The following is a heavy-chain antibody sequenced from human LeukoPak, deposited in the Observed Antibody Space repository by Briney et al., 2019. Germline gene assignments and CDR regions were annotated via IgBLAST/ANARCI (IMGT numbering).Heavy chain of an antibody. CDR2: INSDGSST. Sequence: GGSLRLSCAASGFTFSSYWMHWVLQAPGKGLLWVSRINSDGSSTSYADSVKGRFTISRDNAKNTLYLQMNSLRAEDTAVYYCARILYGGAFDIWGQGTMVTVSS. CDR3: ARILYGGAFDI. D-gene: IGHD2-15*01. J-gene: IGHJ3*02. CDR1: GFTFSSYW. V-gene: IGHV3-74*01.